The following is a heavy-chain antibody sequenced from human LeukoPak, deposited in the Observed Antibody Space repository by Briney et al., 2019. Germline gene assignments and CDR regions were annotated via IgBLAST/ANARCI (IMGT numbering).Heavy chain of an antibody. CDR2: ISSSSSYI. CDR3: ARDPDYGDEVDY. D-gene: IGHD4-17*01. V-gene: IGHV3-21*01. Sequence: GGSLRLSCAASGFIVSGDFMSWVRQAPGKGLEWVSSISSSSSYIYYADSVKGRFTISRDNAKNSLYLQMNSLRAEDTAVYYCARDPDYGDEVDYWGQGTLVTVSS. CDR1: GFIVSGDF. J-gene: IGHJ4*02.